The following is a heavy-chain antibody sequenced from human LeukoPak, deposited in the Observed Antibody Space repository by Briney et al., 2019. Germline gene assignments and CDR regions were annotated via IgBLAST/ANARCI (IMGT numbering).Heavy chain of an antibody. Sequence: RSGGSLRLSCAASGFTFSNAWMNWVRQAPGKGLEWVSAIDPSTTRIYYAASVRGRFTISRDNAKNSLDLQMDSLRVEDTAVYYCVRGGTYCDSSCKGADYWGQGTLVAVSS. D-gene: IGHD2/OR15-2a*01. V-gene: IGHV3-21*01. CDR2: IDPSTTRI. CDR3: VRGGTYCDSSCKGADY. CDR1: GFTFSNAW. J-gene: IGHJ4*02.